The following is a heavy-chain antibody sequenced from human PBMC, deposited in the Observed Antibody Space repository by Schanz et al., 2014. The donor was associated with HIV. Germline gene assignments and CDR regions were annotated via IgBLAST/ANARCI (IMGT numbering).Heavy chain of an antibody. V-gene: IGHV3-23*04. J-gene: IGHJ6*02. Sequence: EVQLVESGGGLVQPGGSLRLSCTASGFTFSNYGMHWVRQAPGKGLEWVSGIGGSRGGTYYADSVKGRFTISRDNSKNTMSLQMNSLRVEDTAIYYCAKIRGTRGAYDGMDVWGQGTTVTVSS. CDR2: IGGSRGGT. CDR3: AKIRGTRGAYDGMDV. CDR1: GFTFSNYG. D-gene: IGHD3-10*01.